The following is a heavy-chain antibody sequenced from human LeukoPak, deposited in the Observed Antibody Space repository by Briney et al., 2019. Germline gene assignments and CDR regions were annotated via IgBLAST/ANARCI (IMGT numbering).Heavy chain of an antibody. CDR1: GGSISSGGYS. CDR2: IYRSGST. CDR3: ARGLWGYYDSSGHFDY. D-gene: IGHD3-22*01. V-gene: IGHV4-30-2*01. J-gene: IGHJ4*02. Sequence: SQTLSLTCAVSGGSISSGGYSWSWIRQPPGKGLEWIGYIYRSGSTYYNPSLKSRVTISVDRSKNQFSLKLSSVTAADTAVYYCARGLWGYYDSSGHFDYWGQGTLVTVSS.